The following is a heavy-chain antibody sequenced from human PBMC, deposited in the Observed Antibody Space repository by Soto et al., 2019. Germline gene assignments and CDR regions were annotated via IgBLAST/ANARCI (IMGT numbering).Heavy chain of an antibody. J-gene: IGHJ4*02. CDR2: IWYDGSNK. CDR1: AFTFSSYG. V-gene: IGHV3-33*01. Sequence: PGGSLRLSCAASAFTFSSYGMHWVRQAPGKGLEWVAVIWYDGSNKYYADSVKGRFTISRDNAKNTMYLQMNSLRAEDTAVYYCARAEVDYWGPGTLVTVSS. CDR3: ARAEVDY.